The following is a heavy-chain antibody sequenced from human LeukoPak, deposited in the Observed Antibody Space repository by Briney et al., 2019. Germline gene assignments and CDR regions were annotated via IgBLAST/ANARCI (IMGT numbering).Heavy chain of an antibody. J-gene: IGHJ6*02. V-gene: IGHV1-2*02. Sequence: ASVNVSCKTSGYTFTGYHLHWVRQAPGQGLEWMGWINPNSGGTNYAQKFQGRVTMTRDTSITTAYMELTRLRSDDTAVYYCARVEQWLVRDFGNYYYYYGMDVWGQGTTVTVSS. CDR1: GYTFTGYH. D-gene: IGHD6-19*01. CDR3: ARVEQWLVRDFGNYYYYYGMDV. CDR2: INPNSGGT.